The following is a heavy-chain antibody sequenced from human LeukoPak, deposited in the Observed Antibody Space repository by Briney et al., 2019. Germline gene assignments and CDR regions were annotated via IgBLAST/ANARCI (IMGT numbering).Heavy chain of an antibody. Sequence: GESLRLSCAASGFTFDDYAMHWVRQAPGKGLEWVSGISWNSGSIGYADSVKGRFTISRDNAKNSLYLQMNSLRAEDTALYYCAKDGNSNYFYYYGVDVWGQGTTVTVSS. D-gene: IGHD4-11*01. J-gene: IGHJ6*02. V-gene: IGHV3-9*01. CDR1: GFTFDDYA. CDR2: ISWNSGSI. CDR3: AKDGNSNYFYYYGVDV.